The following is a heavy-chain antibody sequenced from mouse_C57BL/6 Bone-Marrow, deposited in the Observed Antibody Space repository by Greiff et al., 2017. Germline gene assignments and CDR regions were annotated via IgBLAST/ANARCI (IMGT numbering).Heavy chain of an antibody. CDR2: IDPENGDT. D-gene: IGHD1-1*01. Sequence: VQLQQSGAELVRPGASVKLSCTASGFNIKDDYMHWVKQRPEQGLEWIGWIDPENGDTEYASKFQGKATITADTSSNTAYPQLSSLTSEDTAVYYCTDTVVGGYFDVWGTGTTVTVSS. CDR3: TDTVVGGYFDV. V-gene: IGHV14-4*01. J-gene: IGHJ1*03. CDR1: GFNIKDDY.